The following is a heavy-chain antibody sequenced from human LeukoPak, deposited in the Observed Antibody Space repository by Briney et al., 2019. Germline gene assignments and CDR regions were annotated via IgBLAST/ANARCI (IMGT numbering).Heavy chain of an antibody. Sequence: PSETLSLTRTVSGGSISSYYWSWIRQPPGKGLEWIGYIYYSGSTNYNPSLKSRVTTSVDTSKNQFSLKLSSVTAADTAVYYCARVRIGFDYWGQGTLVTVSS. D-gene: IGHD2-15*01. CDR1: GGSISSYY. CDR2: IYYSGST. CDR3: ARVRIGFDY. J-gene: IGHJ4*02. V-gene: IGHV4-59*01.